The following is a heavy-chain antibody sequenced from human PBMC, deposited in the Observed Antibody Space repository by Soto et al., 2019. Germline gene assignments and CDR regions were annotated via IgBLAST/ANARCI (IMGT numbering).Heavy chain of an antibody. CDR3: ARGTIVMITFGGPHY. CDR2: INPNSGGT. CDR1: GYTFTGYY. J-gene: IGHJ4*02. D-gene: IGHD3-16*01. Sequence: ASVKVSCKASGYTFTGYYMHWVRQAPGQGLEWMGWINPNSGGTNYAQKLQGRVTMTRDTSISTAYMELSRLRSDDTAVYYCARGTIVMITFGGPHYWGQGTLVTVSS. V-gene: IGHV1-2*02.